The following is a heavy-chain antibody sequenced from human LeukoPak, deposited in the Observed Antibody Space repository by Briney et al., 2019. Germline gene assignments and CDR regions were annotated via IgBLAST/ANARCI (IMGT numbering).Heavy chain of an antibody. Sequence: SETLSLTCTVSGGSISSYYWSWIRQPPGKGLDWIGYIYYSGSTNYNPSLKSRVTISVDTSKNQFSLKLSSVTAADTAVYYCARDTIREMATIGAFDIWGQGTMVTVSS. CDR1: GGSISSYY. V-gene: IGHV4-59*01. J-gene: IGHJ3*02. CDR2: IYYSGST. D-gene: IGHD5-24*01. CDR3: ARDTIREMATIGAFDI.